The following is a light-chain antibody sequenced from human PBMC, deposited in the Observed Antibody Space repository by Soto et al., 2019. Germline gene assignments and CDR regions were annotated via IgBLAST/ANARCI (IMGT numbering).Light chain of an antibody. J-gene: IGLJ1*01. V-gene: IGLV2-14*01. CDR2: EVS. CDR3: GSYTSSDTPSV. Sequence: QSVLAQPSSVSGSPGQSITISCTGTSTDVGGYNYVSWYQHHPGKAPKLIIYEVSKRPSGVSDRFSGSKSGNKASLIISNLEAEDESDYYCGSYTSSDTPSVFGTGTKVTVL. CDR1: STDVGGYNY.